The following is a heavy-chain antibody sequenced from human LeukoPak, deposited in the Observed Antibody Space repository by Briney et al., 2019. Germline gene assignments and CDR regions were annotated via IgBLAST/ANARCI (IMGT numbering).Heavy chain of an antibody. V-gene: IGHV3-9*01. J-gene: IGHJ3*02. D-gene: IGHD1-26*01. CDR3: AKDVVTRGAKWDGFDI. CDR1: GFNFDDYA. CDR2: ITWNSVTI. Sequence: GRSLRLSCAASGFNFDDYAMHWVRQVAGKGLEWVSGITWNSVTIGYADSVKGRFTISRDNAKNSLYLQMNSLSAEDTALYYCAKDVVTRGAKWDGFDIWGQGTMVTVSS.